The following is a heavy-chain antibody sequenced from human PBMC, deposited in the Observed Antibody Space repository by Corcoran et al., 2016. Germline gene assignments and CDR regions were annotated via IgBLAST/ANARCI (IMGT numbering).Heavy chain of an antibody. D-gene: IGHD2-15*01. CDR3: ARQTGSTGWSFGY. V-gene: IGHV5-51*01. J-gene: IGHJ4*02. CDR1: GYIFTSYW. Sequence: EVQLVQSGAEVKKPGESLRISCKGSGYIFTSYWIGWVRQMPGKGLEWMAIIYPGNSDARYNPSLQGQVTISADKSITPAYLQWNSLKASDTAMYYCARQTGSTGWSFGYWGQGTLVTVSS. CDR2: IYPGNSDA.